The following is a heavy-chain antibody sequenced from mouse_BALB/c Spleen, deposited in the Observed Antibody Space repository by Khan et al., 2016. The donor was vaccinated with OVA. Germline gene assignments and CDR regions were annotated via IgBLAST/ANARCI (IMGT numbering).Heavy chain of an antibody. D-gene: IGHD1-1*01. CDR1: GFTFSTYG. CDR2: ISGDSSTV. J-gene: IGHJ2*01. V-gene: IGHV5-17*02. Sequence: EVQLVESGGGLVQPGGSRKLSCAASGFTFSTYGMHWVRQAPEKGLEWVAYISGDSSTVYYADTVKGRFTISRDNPKNTLCLQMTSLMSEDTARYYCATSYFNGYYSDYWGPGTTLTVSS. CDR3: ATSYFNGYYSDY.